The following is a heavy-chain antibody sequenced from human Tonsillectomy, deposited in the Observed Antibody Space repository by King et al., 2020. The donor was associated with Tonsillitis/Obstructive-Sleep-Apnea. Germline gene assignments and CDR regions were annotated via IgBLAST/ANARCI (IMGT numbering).Heavy chain of an antibody. CDR1: GGSFSGYY. V-gene: IGHV4-34*01. Sequence: VQLQQWGAGLLKPSETLSLTCTVYGGSFSGYYWTWIRQPPGKGLEWIGEINHSGNTNYNPSLKSRVSISVDTSKNQFSLNLSSMTAADTAVFYCASRSSIAAYVRYFDYWGQGTLVTVSS. D-gene: IGHD6-6*01. CDR2: INHSGNT. J-gene: IGHJ4*02. CDR3: ASRSSIAAYVRYFDY.